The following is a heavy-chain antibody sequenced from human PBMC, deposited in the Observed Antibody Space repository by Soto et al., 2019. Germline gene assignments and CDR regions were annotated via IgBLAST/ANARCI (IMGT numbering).Heavy chain of an antibody. CDR2: ISYDGSNK. D-gene: IGHD3-16*01. J-gene: IGHJ6*02. Sequence: GGSLRLSCVASGFTFSSYAMHWVRQAPGKGLEWVAVISYDGSNKYYADSVKGRFTISRDNSKNTLYLQMNSLRAEDTAVYYCAREYGWGGVLYYYYGMDVWGQGTTVTVSS. CDR1: GFTFSSYA. CDR3: AREYGWGGVLYYYYGMDV. V-gene: IGHV3-30-3*01.